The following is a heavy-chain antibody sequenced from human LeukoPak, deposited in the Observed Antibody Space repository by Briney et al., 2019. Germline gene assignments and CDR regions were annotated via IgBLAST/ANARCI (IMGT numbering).Heavy chain of an antibody. D-gene: IGHD2-15*01. CDR2: IYTSGST. Sequence: SETLSLTCTVSGGSISSYYWSWIRQPAGKGLEWIGRIYTSGSTNYNPSLKSRVTMSVDTSKNQFSLELSSVTAADTAVYYCARGTHDCSGGSCYGYWGQGTLVTVSS. CDR3: ARGTHDCSGGSCYGY. V-gene: IGHV4-4*07. J-gene: IGHJ4*02. CDR1: GGSISSYY.